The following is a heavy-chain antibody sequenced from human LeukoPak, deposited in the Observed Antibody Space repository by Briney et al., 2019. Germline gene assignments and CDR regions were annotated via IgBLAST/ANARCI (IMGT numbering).Heavy chain of an antibody. V-gene: IGHV3-23*01. CDR2: ICGRGGST. CDR1: GFTFCSYA. Sequence: GGSLRLSCVASGFTFCSYAMSWGPHAPGEGLEWVSAICGRGGSTYYADSVKGRFTISRDNSKNTLYLQMNSLRAEDTAVYYCAKAPPEKYCSSTSCPYYYYYYYMDVWGKGTTVTVSS. J-gene: IGHJ6*03. D-gene: IGHD2-2*01. CDR3: AKAPPEKYCSSTSCPYYYYYYYMDV.